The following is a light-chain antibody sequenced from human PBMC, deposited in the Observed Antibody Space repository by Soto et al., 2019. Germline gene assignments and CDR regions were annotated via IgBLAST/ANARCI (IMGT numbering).Light chain of an antibody. CDR3: QQYNNWPPWT. CDR2: GAS. V-gene: IGKV3-15*01. Sequence: VLTHAPDTLSVSRGQRGPLXLLASQAINNNVAWYQLKDGQVPRLLIYGASTRAADVPARFSGGGSGTEFTLTISSLQSEDFAEYHCQQYNNWPPWTFGQGTKVDIK. J-gene: IGKJ1*01. CDR1: QAINNN.